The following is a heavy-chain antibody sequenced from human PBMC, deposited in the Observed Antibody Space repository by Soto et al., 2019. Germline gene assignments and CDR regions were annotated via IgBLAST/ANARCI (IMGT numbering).Heavy chain of an antibody. J-gene: IGHJ3*02. CDR2: INSVGSST. CDR1: GFTFSSYL. D-gene: IGHD6-19*01. CDR3: ARVRMAGDFDI. V-gene: IGHV3-74*01. Sequence: EVQLVESGGGLVQPGGSLRLSCAASGFTFSSYLMHWVRQAPGKGLVWVSRINSVGSSTTYADSVKGRFTISRDSAKNTLYLQMNSLRAEDTAVYYCARVRMAGDFDIWGQGTMVTVSS.